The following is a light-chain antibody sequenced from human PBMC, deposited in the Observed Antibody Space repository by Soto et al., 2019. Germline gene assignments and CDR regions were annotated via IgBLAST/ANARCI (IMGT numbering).Light chain of an antibody. Sequence: EIVLTQSPGTLSLSPGERATLSCRASQSISSTFLAWYQQKPGQAPRLLISGASTRSTGMPDRFSGSGSGTALTLTISRLEPEDFALYYCQQYVTSPWTFCQGIMVDI. CDR1: QSISSTF. CDR2: GAS. CDR3: QQYVTSPWT. V-gene: IGKV3-20*01. J-gene: IGKJ1*01.